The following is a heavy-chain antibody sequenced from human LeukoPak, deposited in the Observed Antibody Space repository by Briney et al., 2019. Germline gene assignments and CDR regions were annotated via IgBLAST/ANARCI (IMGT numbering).Heavy chain of an antibody. J-gene: IGHJ4*02. D-gene: IGHD3-22*01. CDR2: ISYDGSNK. CDR1: GFTFSSYG. CDR3: AKDPAYYDSSGYYPPVWYFDY. Sequence: GRSLRLSCAASGFTFSSYGMHWVRQAPGKGLEWVAVISYDGSNKYYADSVKGRFTISRDNSKNTLYLQMNSLRAEDTAVYYCAKDPAYYDSSGYYPPVWYFDYWGQGTLVTVSS. V-gene: IGHV3-30*18.